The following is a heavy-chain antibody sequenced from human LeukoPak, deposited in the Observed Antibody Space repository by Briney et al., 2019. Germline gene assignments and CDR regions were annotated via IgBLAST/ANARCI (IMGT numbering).Heavy chain of an antibody. J-gene: IGHJ4*02. D-gene: IGHD6-13*01. CDR3: ARDRNLGAAAGTRNDY. CDR2: ISAYNGNK. Sequence: ASVKVSSKASGYTFTSYGISWVRQAPGQGLEWMGGISAYNGNKNYAQKLQCRCTMTTDTSTSTAYMELRSLRSDDTAVYYCARDRNLGAAAGTRNDYWGQGTLVTVSS. CDR1: GYTFTSYG. V-gene: IGHV1-18*01.